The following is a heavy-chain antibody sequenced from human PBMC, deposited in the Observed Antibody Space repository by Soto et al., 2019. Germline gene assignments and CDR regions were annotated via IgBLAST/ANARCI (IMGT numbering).Heavy chain of an antibody. Sequence: SVKVSCKASGGTFSSYTITWVRQAPGQGLEWMGRIIPILGIANYAQKFQGRVTITADKSTSTAYMELSSLGSEDTAVYYCARDEQRYPFDIWGQGTMVTVSS. CDR1: GGTFSSYT. CDR2: IIPILGIA. V-gene: IGHV1-69*04. D-gene: IGHD1-1*01. J-gene: IGHJ3*02. CDR3: ARDEQRYPFDI.